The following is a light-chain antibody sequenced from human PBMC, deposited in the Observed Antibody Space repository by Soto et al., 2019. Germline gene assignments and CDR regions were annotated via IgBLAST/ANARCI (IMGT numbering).Light chain of an antibody. CDR3: TSYTSSSTLDV. J-gene: IGLJ1*01. V-gene: IGLV2-14*01. Sequence: QSVLTQPASVSGSPGQSITISCTGTSSDVGGYNYVSWYQQHPGKAPKLIIYEVSNRPTGVSNRFSGSKSGHTASLTISGLQSEDEADYFCTSYTSSSTLDVLGKGTKVTVL. CDR1: SSDVGGYNY. CDR2: EVS.